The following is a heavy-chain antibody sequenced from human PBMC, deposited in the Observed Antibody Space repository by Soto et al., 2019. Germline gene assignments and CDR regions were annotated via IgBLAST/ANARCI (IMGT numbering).Heavy chain of an antibody. J-gene: IGHJ6*02. CDR2: IDPSDSYT. D-gene: IGHD6-6*01. V-gene: IGHV5-10-1*01. CDR1: GYSFTSYW. Sequence: PRGSLKISCKGSGYSFTSYWISWVRQMPGKGLEWMGRIDPSDSYTNYSPSFQGHVTISADKSISTAYLQWSSLKASDTAMYYCARRATYSSSTISPYGMDVWGQGTTVTVSS. CDR3: ARRATYSSSTISPYGMDV.